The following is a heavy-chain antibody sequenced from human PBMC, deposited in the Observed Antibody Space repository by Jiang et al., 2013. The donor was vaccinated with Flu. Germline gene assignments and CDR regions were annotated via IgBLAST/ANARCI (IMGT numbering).Heavy chain of an antibody. CDR1: GYSFTSDW. V-gene: IGHV5-10-1*01. CDR3: AKFPTYSGIYAFDN. J-gene: IGHJ4*02. CDR2: IDPSDSYT. D-gene: IGHD1-26*01. Sequence: GAEVKKPGESLRISCKGSGYSFTSDWITWVRQMPGKGLEWMGRIDPSDSYTNYSPTFQGHVTMSVDRSISTAYLQWSSLKASDTAMYYCAKFPTYSGIYAFDNWGQGTL.